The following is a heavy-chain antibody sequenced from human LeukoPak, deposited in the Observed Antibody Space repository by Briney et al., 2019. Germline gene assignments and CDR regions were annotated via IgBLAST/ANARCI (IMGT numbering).Heavy chain of an antibody. CDR2: IIPIFGTA. J-gene: IGHJ5*02. D-gene: IGHD2-2*01. Sequence: SVKVSCKASGGTFSSYAISWVRQAPGQGLEWMGGIIPIFGTANYAQKFQGRVTITADESTSTAYTELSSLRPEDTAVYYCARGLEDIVVVPAAPQYNWFDPWGQGTLVTVSS. CDR3: ARGLEDIVVVPAAPQYNWFDP. V-gene: IGHV1-69*13. CDR1: GGTFSSYA.